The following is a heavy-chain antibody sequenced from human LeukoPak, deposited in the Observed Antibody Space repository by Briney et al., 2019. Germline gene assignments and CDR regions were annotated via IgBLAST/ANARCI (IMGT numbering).Heavy chain of an antibody. CDR2: IYYSGST. V-gene: IGHV4-39*01. CDR3: ALAYCGGDSYWPNYFDY. CDR1: GGSISSSSYY. Sequence: SETLSLTCTVSGGSISSSSYYWGWISQPPGKGLAWIGSIYYSGSTFYNPSLKSRVTISVDTSKNQFSLKLSSVTAADTAVYYCALAYCGGDSYWPNYFDYWGQGTLVTVSS. J-gene: IGHJ4*02. D-gene: IGHD2-21*02.